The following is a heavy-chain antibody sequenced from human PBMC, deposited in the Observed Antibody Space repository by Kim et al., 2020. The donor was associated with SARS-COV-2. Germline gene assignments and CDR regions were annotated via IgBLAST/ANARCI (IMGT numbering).Heavy chain of an antibody. CDR1: GFTFSSYG. D-gene: IGHD5-18*01. J-gene: IGHJ4*02. Sequence: GGSLRLSCAAPGFTFSSYGMHWVRQAPGKGLEWVAVISYDGSNKYYADSVKGRFTISRDNSKNTLYLQMNSLRAEDTAVYYCAKDRTPSMVTLVDYWGQGTLVTVSS. CDR2: ISYDGSNK. V-gene: IGHV3-30*18. CDR3: AKDRTPSMVTLVDY.